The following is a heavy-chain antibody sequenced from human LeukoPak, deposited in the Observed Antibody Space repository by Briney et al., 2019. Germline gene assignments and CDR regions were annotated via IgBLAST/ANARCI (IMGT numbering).Heavy chain of an antibody. CDR2: IIPILGIA. V-gene: IGHV1-69*04. Sequence: ASVKVSCRASGGTFSSYAISWVRQAPGQGLEWMGRIIPILGIANYAQKFQGRVTITADKSTSTAYMELSSLRSEDTAVYYCARVGSGSYSFDYWGQGTLVTVSS. CDR3: ARVGSGSYSFDY. J-gene: IGHJ4*02. D-gene: IGHD3-10*01. CDR1: GGTFSSYA.